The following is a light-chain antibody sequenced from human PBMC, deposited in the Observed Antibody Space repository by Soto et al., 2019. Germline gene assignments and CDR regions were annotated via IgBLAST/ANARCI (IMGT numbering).Light chain of an antibody. V-gene: IGKV3-20*01. CDR3: QQYGTSLPWT. Sequence: EIVLTQSPGTLSLSPGERATLSRRASQSVNSNYLAWYQQKPGQAPRLLIYGASSRATGIPDRFSGSGSGTDFTLTISRLEPEDFAVYYCQQYGTSLPWTFGQGTKV. CDR1: QSVNSNY. CDR2: GAS. J-gene: IGKJ1*01.